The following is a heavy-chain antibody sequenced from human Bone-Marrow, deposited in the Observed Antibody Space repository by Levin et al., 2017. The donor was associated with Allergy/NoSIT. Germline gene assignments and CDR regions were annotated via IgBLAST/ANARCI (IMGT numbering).Heavy chain of an antibody. V-gene: IGHV3-7*03. J-gene: IGHJ4*02. Sequence: QTGGSLRLSCAASGFTFSDYWMSWVRQAPGKGLEWVANIRGDGHMKYYVDSVKGRFTISRDNSKNSLYLQMDSLTAEDTAVYYCARDGSVVTGGGQDYWGQGTLVTVSS. D-gene: IGHD2-21*02. CDR3: ARDGSVVTGGGQDY. CDR2: IRGDGHMK. CDR1: GFTFSDYW.